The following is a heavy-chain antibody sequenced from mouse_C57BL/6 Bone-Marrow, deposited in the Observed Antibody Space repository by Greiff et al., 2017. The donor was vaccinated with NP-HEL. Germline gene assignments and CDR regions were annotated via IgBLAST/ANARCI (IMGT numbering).Heavy chain of an antibody. CDR3: ATTSSYDAMDY. CDR1: GYTFTSYG. V-gene: IGHV1-81*01. Sequence: VQLQQSGAELARPGASVKLSCKASGYTFTSYGISWVKQRTGQGLEWIGEIYPRSGNTYYNEKFKAKATLTADKSSSTAYMELRSLTSEDSAVYFCATTSSYDAMDYWGQGTSVTVAS. CDR2: IYPRSGNT. D-gene: IGHD1-1*01. J-gene: IGHJ4*01.